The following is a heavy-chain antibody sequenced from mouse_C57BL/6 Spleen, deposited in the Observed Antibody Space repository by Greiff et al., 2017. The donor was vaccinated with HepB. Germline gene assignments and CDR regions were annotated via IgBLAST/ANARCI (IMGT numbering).Heavy chain of an antibody. CDR1: GYTFTDYY. CDR2: INPNNGGT. V-gene: IGHV1-26*01. D-gene: IGHD2-4*01. CDR3: ARLRLRLYYAMDY. Sequence: VQLQQSGPELVKPGASVKISCKASGYTFTDYYMNWVKQSHGKSLEWIGDINPNNGGTSYNQKFKGKATLTVDKSSSTAYMELRSLTSEDSAVYYCARLRLRLYYAMDYWGQGTSVTVSS. J-gene: IGHJ4*01.